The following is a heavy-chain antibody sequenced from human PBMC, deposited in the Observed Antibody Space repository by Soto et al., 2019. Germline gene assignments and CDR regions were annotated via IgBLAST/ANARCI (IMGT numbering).Heavy chain of an antibody. CDR1: GGSFSTYF. J-gene: IGHJ6*02. V-gene: IGHV4-34*01. CDR3: ARKVGPYSYGPWSGGMDV. D-gene: IGHD5-18*01. Sequence: QVQLQQWGAGLLKPSETLSLTCAVYGGSFSTYFWNWVRQRPGKGLEWIGEINQSETTHYTPSLKSRVAISIDTSKNQFSLKLNSVTAADTAVYYCARKVGPYSYGPWSGGMDVWGQGTTVIVSS. CDR2: INQSETT.